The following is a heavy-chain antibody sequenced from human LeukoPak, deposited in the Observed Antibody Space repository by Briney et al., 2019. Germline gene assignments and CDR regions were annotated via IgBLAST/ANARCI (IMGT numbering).Heavy chain of an antibody. J-gene: IGHJ4*02. CDR2: IYHSGSI. CDR1: GGSISSGGYY. Sequence: SETLSLTCTVSGGSISSGGYYWSWIRQPPGKGLEWIGYIYHSGSIYYNPSLKSRVTISVDRSKNQFSLKLSSVTAADTAVYYCAREYSSSSPEFDYWGQGTLVTVSS. D-gene: IGHD6-6*01. V-gene: IGHV4-30-2*01. CDR3: AREYSSSSPEFDY.